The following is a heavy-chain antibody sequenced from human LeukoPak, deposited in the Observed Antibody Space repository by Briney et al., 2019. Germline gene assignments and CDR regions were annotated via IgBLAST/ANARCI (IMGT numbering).Heavy chain of an antibody. V-gene: IGHV3-74*01. CDR3: DRIFYDSATPVN. J-gene: IGHJ4*02. CDR1: GFTFCSSG. CDR2: INPDGSST. Sequence: PRGSLRLSCAPSGFTFCSSGLQCVRQAPGKGLVWVSRINPDGSSTTHADSVKGRFTISRDNANNTLYLQMNSLGAEDTAVYYCDRIFYDSATPVNWGQGTLVTVSS. D-gene: IGHD3-10*01.